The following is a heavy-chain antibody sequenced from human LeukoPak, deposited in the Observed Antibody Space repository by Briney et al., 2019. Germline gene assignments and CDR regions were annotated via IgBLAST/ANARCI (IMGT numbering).Heavy chain of an antibody. CDR2: IYYSGST. CDR3: ARYGGYGYFDY. J-gene: IGHJ4*02. V-gene: IGHV4-59*01. D-gene: IGHD4-17*01. CDR1: GGSISSYY. Sequence: SETLSLTCTVSGGSISSYYWSWIQQPPGKGLEWIGYIYYSGSTNYNPSLKSRVTISVDTSKNQFSLKLSSVTAADTAVYYCARYGGYGYFDYWGQGTLVTVSS.